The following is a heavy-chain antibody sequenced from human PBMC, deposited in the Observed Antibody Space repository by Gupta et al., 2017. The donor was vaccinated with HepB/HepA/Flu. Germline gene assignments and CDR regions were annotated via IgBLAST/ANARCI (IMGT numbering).Heavy chain of an antibody. CDR3: ARGFKSCSSTSCYIHFQH. V-gene: IGHV4-34*01. Sequence: QVQLQQWGAGLLKPSETLSLTCAVYGGSFSGYYWSWIRQPPGKGLEWIGEINHSGSTNYNPSLKSRVTISVDTSKNQFSLKLSSVTAADTAVYYCARGFKSCSSTSCYIHFQHWGQGTLVTVSS. D-gene: IGHD2-2*02. CDR2: INHSGST. J-gene: IGHJ1*01. CDR1: GGSFSGYY.